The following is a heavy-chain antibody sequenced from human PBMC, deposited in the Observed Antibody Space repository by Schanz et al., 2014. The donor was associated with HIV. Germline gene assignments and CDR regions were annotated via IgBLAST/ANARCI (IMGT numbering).Heavy chain of an antibody. D-gene: IGHD2-8*01. CDR1: GFKFDDYG. J-gene: IGHJ6*02. V-gene: IGHV3-9*01. Sequence: ELQLVESGGGLVQPGKSLRLSCAAAGFKFDDYGMHWVRQAPGKGLEWVAGISWNSGNIGYGDSVKGRFTISRDNSKNTLYLQMSSLRAEDTAVYYCANSGYCTSGICYTRGTGMDVWGQGTTVTVSS. CDR2: ISWNSGNI. CDR3: ANSGYCTSGICYTRGTGMDV.